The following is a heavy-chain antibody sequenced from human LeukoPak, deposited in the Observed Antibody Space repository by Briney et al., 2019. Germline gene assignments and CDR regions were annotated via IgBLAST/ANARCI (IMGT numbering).Heavy chain of an antibody. D-gene: IGHD2-21*02. CDR3: ARGRMVVTEAFDI. J-gene: IGHJ3*02. CDR2: IRYDGSNT. V-gene: IGHV3-30*02. CDR1: GFIFSSYG. Sequence: PGGSLRLSCAASGFIFSSYGMHWVRQAPGKGLEWVAFIRYDGSNTYYADSVKGRFTISRDNSKNSLYLQMNSLRAEDTAVYYCARGRMVVTEAFDIWGQGTMVTVSS.